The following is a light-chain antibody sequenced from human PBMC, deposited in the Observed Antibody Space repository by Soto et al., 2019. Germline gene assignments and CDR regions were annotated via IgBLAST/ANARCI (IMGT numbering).Light chain of an antibody. Sequence: QSVLTQPHSVSGAPGQRVTISCTGSSSNIGAGYDVHWYQHLPGTAPKLLIYDNSNRPSGVPDRFSGSKSGTSASLAITGLQAEDEADYYCQSYDSSLSAPYVFGTGTKVTVL. CDR3: QSYDSSLSAPYV. CDR1: SSNIGAGYD. CDR2: DNS. V-gene: IGLV1-40*01. J-gene: IGLJ1*01.